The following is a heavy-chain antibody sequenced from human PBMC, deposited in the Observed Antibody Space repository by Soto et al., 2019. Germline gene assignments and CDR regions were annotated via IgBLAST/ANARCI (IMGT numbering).Heavy chain of an antibody. V-gene: IGHV3-30-3*01. CDR3: ARDPSPYTSGWYGIDF. CDR1: GFMFSAYA. Sequence: QVQRVESGGCVGQPGASLRLSCTASGFMFSAYAMLWVRQAPGKGLERVAAMSYDGTNTYYTDSLKGRFTISSDNSKNTLFLQMSSLTADDSAVYFCARDPSPYTSGWYGIDFWGLGTLVTVSS. D-gene: IGHD6-19*01. CDR2: MSYDGTNT. J-gene: IGHJ4*01.